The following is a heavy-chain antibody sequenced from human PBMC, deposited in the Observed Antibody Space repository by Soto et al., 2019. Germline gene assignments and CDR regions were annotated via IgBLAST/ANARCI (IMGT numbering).Heavy chain of an antibody. CDR3: ARGRRYRSGGSCWLGAFDI. V-gene: IGHV3-33*01. Sequence: GSLRLSCAASGFTFSSYGMHWVRQAPGKGLEWVAVIWYDGSNKYYADSVKGRFTISRDNSKNTPYLQMNSLRAEDTAVYYCARGRRYRSGGSCWLGAFDIWGQGTMVTVSS. D-gene: IGHD2-15*01. J-gene: IGHJ3*02. CDR1: GFTFSSYG. CDR2: IWYDGSNK.